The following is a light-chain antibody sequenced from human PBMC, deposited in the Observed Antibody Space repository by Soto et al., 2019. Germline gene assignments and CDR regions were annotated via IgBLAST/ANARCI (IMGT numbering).Light chain of an antibody. V-gene: IGKV3-20*01. Sequence: EIVLTQSPDTLSLSPGERAILSCRASQTVTSNYLAWYQQTPGQAPRLLIYAASSTSTGVPGRCSGSGSGTAFTLTISRLAPCDFAMYFCQQYGNTPTFGQGTKLEIK. CDR2: AAS. CDR1: QTVTSNY. CDR3: QQYGNTPT. J-gene: IGKJ2*01.